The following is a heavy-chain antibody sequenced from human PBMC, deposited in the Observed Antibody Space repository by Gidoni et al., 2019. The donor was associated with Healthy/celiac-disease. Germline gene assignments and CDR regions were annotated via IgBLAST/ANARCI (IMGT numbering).Heavy chain of an antibody. Sequence: QITLKESGPTLVKPTQTLTLTCTFSGFSLSTSGVGVGWIRQPPGKALEWLALIYWNDDKRHSPSLKSRLTITKDPSKTQVVLPMPNMAPVSTATYSCAHTGWDLLDSWAQGPLFTVSS. CDR3: AHTGWDLLDS. D-gene: IGHD1-26*01. CDR2: IYWNDDK. V-gene: IGHV2-5*01. CDR1: GFSLSTSGVG. J-gene: IGHJ4*02.